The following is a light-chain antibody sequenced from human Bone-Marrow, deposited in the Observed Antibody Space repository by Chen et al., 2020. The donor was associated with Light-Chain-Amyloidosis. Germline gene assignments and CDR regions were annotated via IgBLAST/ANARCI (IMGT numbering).Light chain of an antibody. CDR3: QHYTNLPPST. CDR1: QSISSN. Sequence: EIVMTQSPATLSVSLGERATLSCRASQSISSNLAWYQQKPGQAPRLLIYGATIRATGIPARFSGGGSGTDFTLTISSLQSEDFAVYYCQHYTNLPPSTVGQGTKVEIK. J-gene: IGKJ1*01. V-gene: IGKV3-15*01. CDR2: GAT.